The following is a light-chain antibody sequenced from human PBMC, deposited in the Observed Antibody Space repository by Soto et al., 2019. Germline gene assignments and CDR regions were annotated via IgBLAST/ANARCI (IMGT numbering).Light chain of an antibody. V-gene: IGKV1-5*03. CDR1: QSISTY. CDR2: RAS. CDR3: QQYDSYPYT. J-gene: IGKJ2*01. Sequence: DIQMTQSPSTLSASVGDRVTITCRASQSISTYLAWFQLKPGKAPGLLIYRASSLESGVPSRFSGSGSGTEFAVTISGLQADDFATYYCQQYDSYPYTFGQGTKLEIK.